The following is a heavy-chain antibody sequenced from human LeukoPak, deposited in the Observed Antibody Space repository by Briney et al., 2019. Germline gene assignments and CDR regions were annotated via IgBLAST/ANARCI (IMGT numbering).Heavy chain of an antibody. Sequence: SETLSLTCTVSGGSISSYYWSWIRQPAGKGLEWIGRIYTSGNTNYNPSLKSRATISVDTSKNQFSLKLSSVTAADTAVYYCARGRIYYDSTGYAYWGQGTLVTVSS. CDR3: ARGRIYYDSTGYAY. CDR1: GGSISSYY. CDR2: IYTSGNT. D-gene: IGHD3-22*01. J-gene: IGHJ4*02. V-gene: IGHV4-4*07.